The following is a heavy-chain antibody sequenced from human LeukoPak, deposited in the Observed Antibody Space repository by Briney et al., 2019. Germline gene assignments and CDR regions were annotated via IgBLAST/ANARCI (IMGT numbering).Heavy chain of an antibody. CDR1: GGTFSSYA. J-gene: IGHJ4*02. D-gene: IGHD3-3*01. CDR2: IIPIFGTA. Sequence: ASVKVSCKASGGTFSSYAISWVRQAPGQGLEWMGGIIPIFGTANYAQKFQGRVTITADESTSTAYMELSSLRSEDTAVYYCARGLTAERDFWSGYYLGYFDYWGQGTLVTVSS. CDR3: ARGLTAERDFWSGYYLGYFDY. V-gene: IGHV1-69*01.